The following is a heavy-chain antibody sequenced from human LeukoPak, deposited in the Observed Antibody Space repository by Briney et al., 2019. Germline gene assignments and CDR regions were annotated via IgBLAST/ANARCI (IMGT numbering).Heavy chain of an antibody. V-gene: IGHV3-21*01. Sequence: PGGSLRLSCAASGFTFSSYSMNWVRQAPGKGLEWVSSISSSSSYIYYADSVKGRFTISRDNAKNSLYLQMNNLRAEDTAVYYCARGGIVDTAMGPFDYWGQGTLVTVSS. D-gene: IGHD5-18*01. CDR3: ARGGIVDTAMGPFDY. J-gene: IGHJ4*02. CDR2: ISSSSSYI. CDR1: GFTFSSYS.